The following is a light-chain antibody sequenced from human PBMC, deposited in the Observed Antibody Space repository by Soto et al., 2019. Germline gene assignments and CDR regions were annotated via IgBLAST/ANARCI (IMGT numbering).Light chain of an antibody. CDR1: QDIQNY. J-gene: IGKJ2*01. Sequence: DIQMTQSPSSLSASVGDRVTITCLASQDIQNYINWYQHTPGKAPKLLIFDASNLQPGVASRFSGRASGTDFFLTISSLHPEDFATYFCQQHHDFPYTFGQGTKLDIK. CDR2: DAS. CDR3: QQHHDFPYT. V-gene: IGKV1-33*01.